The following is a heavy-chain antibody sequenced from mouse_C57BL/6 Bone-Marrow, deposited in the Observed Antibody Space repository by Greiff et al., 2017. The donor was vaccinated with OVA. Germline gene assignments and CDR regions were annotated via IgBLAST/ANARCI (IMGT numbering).Heavy chain of an antibody. CDR3: AWKFITTDDWYFDV. J-gene: IGHJ1*03. Sequence: VQLQQSGPELVKPGASVKISCKASGYTFTDYYMNWVKQSHGKSLEWIGDINPNNGGTSYNQKFKGKATLTVDKSSSTAYMELRSLTSEDSAVYYCAWKFITTDDWYFDVWGTGTTVTVSS. V-gene: IGHV1-26*01. D-gene: IGHD1-1*01. CDR2: INPNNGGT. CDR1: GYTFTDYY.